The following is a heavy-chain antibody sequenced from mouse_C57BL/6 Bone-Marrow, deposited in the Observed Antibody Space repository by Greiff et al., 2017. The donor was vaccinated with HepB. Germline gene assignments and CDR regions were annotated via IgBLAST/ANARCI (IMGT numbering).Heavy chain of an antibody. J-gene: IGHJ2*01. D-gene: IGHD1-1*01. V-gene: IGHV1-9*01. Sequence: QVQLKESGAELMKPGASVKLSCKATGFTFTGYWIEWVKQRPGHGLEWIGEILPGSGCTNYNEKFKGKATFTADTSSNTAYMQLSSLTTEDSAIYYCARSPYCGSFPDYWGQGTTLTVSS. CDR3: ARSPYCGSFPDY. CDR2: ILPGSGCT. CDR1: GFTFTGYW.